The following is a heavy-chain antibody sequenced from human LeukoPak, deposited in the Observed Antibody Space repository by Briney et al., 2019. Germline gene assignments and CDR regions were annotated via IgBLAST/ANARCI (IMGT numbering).Heavy chain of an antibody. CDR2: ISTSGTTT. Sequence: GGSLRLSCAASGFTFSSYEMNWVRQAPGGGLEWISYISTSGTTTYYAGSVKGRFTISRDNSKNSLYLQMNSLRAGDTAVYYCAREGNWNRFDPWGQGTLVTISS. V-gene: IGHV3-48*03. CDR1: GFTFSSYE. D-gene: IGHD1-1*01. CDR3: AREGNWNRFDP. J-gene: IGHJ5*02.